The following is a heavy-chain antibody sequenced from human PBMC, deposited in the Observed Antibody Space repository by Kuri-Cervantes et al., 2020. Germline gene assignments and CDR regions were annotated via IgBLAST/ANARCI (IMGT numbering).Heavy chain of an antibody. CDR2: INAGNGNT. J-gene: IGHJ4*02. CDR3: AREGLYGSGSYYNRVDDY. CDR1: GYTFTSYA. Sequence: ASVKVSCKASGYTFTSYAMHWVRQAPGQRLEWMGWINAGNGNTKYSQKFQGRVTITRDTSASTAYMELSSLRSEDTAVYYCAREGLYGSGSYYNRVDDYWGQGTLVTVSS. V-gene: IGHV1-3*01. D-gene: IGHD3-10*01.